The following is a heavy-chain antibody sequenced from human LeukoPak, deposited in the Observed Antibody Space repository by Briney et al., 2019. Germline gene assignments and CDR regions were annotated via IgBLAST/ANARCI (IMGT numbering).Heavy chain of an antibody. D-gene: IGHD2-15*01. CDR3: VKGAAYHLGDAFDV. Sequence: GGSLRLSCAASGFTFDDYVMNWVRQAPGKGLEWVSGISWNSGTIGYADSVKGRFTISRDNAKNSLYLQMNSLRAEDTALYYCVKGAAYHLGDAFDVWGQGTMVTVSS. CDR1: GFTFDDYV. CDR2: ISWNSGTI. V-gene: IGHV3-9*01. J-gene: IGHJ3*01.